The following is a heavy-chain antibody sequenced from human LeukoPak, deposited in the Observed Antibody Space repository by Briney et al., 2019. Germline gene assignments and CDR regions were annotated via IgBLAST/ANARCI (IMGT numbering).Heavy chain of an antibody. V-gene: IGHV4-59*01. CDR2: GHHTGSS. CDR1: GTSIRNYY. D-gene: IGHD3-22*01. CDR3: AREKEGTDHDSTAAFHY. J-gene: IGHJ4*02. Sequence: SETLSLTCTVSGTSIRNYYWSWVRQSPGQGLEWLAYGHHTGSSNFSPPFRSRVTTSVDASRNQFSLRLTSMTAADTAVYYCAREKEGTDHDSTAAFHYWGQGILVIVSS.